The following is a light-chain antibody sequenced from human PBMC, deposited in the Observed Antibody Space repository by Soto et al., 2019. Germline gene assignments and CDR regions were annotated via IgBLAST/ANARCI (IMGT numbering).Light chain of an antibody. CDR1: SSDVGLYNY. V-gene: IGLV2-14*03. CDR3: SSYTSDTTHVV. CDR2: DVN. Sequence: QSVLTQPASVSGSPGQSITISCTGSSSDVGLYNYVSWYQQHPGKAPKLMIYDVNDRPSGVSDRFSGSKSGNTASLTISGLQADDEADYFCSSYTSDTTHVVFGGGTKL. J-gene: IGLJ2*01.